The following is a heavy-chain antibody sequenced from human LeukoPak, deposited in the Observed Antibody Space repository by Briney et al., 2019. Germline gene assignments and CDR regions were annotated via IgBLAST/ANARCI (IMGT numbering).Heavy chain of an antibody. Sequence: GGSLRLSCAASGFTFSNYGMHWVRQAPGKGLEWVAVIRYDGNNKYYADSVKGRFTISRDNSKNTLYLQMNSLRAEDTAVYYCAKEGALRDFDYWGQGALVTVPS. CDR3: AKEGALRDFDY. CDR1: GFTFSNYG. J-gene: IGHJ4*02. CDR2: IRYDGNNK. V-gene: IGHV3-30*02. D-gene: IGHD3-16*01.